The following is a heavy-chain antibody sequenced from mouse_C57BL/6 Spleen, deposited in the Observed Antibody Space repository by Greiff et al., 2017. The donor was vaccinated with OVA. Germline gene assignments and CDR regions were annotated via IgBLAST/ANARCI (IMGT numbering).Heavy chain of an antibody. D-gene: IGHD1-1*01. J-gene: IGHJ2*01. V-gene: IGHV5-12*01. CDR2: ISNGGGST. Sequence: EVQLQESGGGLVQPGGSLKLSCAASGFTFSDYYMYWVRQTPEKRLEWVAYISNGGGSTYYPDTVKGRFTISRDNAKNTLYLQMSRLKSEDTAMYYCARHGRYYGSSPLDYWGQGTTLTVSS. CDR3: ARHGRYYGSSPLDY. CDR1: GFTFSDYY.